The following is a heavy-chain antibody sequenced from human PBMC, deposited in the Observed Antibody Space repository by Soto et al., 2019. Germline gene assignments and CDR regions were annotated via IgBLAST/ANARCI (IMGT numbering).Heavy chain of an antibody. CDR1: GFTFSSYW. Sequence: GGSLRLSCAASGFTFSSYWMSWVRQAPGKGLEWVANIKQDGSEKYYVDSVKGRFTISRDNAKNSLYLQMNSLRAEDTAVYYCARSPIGLSGGVTLYYYYGMGVWGQGTTVTVSS. CDR3: ARSPIGLSGGVTLYYYYGMGV. CDR2: IKQDGSEK. V-gene: IGHV3-7*01. D-gene: IGHD3-10*01. J-gene: IGHJ6*02.